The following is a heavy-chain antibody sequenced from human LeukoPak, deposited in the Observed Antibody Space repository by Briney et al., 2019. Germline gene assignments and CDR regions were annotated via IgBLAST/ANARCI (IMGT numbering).Heavy chain of an antibody. Sequence: ASVKVSCKASGYTFTSYYMHWVRQAPGQGLEWMGIINPSGGSTSYAQKFQGRVTMTRDMSTSTVYMELSSLRSEDTAVYYCARDQRDSSSWYYRFDPWGQGTLVTVSS. CDR1: GYTFTSYY. CDR3: ARDQRDSSSWYYRFDP. V-gene: IGHV1-46*01. CDR2: INPSGGST. D-gene: IGHD6-13*01. J-gene: IGHJ5*02.